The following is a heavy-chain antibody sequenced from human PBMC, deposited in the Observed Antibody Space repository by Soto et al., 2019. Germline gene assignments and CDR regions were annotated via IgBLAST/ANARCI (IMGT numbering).Heavy chain of an antibody. CDR2: INPSGGST. CDR3: ARDENHGNYGSCGPDY. J-gene: IGHJ4*02. CDR1: GYTFTSYY. V-gene: IGHV1-46*01. Sequence: ASVKVSCKASGYTFTSYYVNWVRQAPGQGLEWMGVINPSGGSTSYAQKFQGRVTMTRDTSTSTVYMELSSLRSEDTAVYYCARDENHGNYGSCGPDYWGQGTLVTVSS. D-gene: IGHD3-10*01.